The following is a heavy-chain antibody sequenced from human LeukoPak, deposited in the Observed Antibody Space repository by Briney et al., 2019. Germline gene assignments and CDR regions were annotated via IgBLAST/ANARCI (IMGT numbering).Heavy chain of an antibody. CDR3: ARSPLTDYGDHVDTDY. J-gene: IGHJ4*02. CDR2: IYSGGST. V-gene: IGHV3-66*01. Sequence: GGSLRLSCAASGFTVSSNYMSWVRQAPGKGLEWVSVIYSGGSTYYADSVKGRFTISRDNSKNTLYLQMNSLRAEDTAVYYCARSPLTDYGDHVDTDYWGQGTLVTVSS. CDR1: GFTVSSNY. D-gene: IGHD4-17*01.